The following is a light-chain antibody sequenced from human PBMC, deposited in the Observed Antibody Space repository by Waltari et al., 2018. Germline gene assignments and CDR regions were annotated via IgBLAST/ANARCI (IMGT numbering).Light chain of an antibody. V-gene: IGLV1-40*01. CDR2: GSS. CDR1: GSTIGAGYD. CDR3: QSYDTTLSVV. Sequence: SVLTQPPSVSGAPGQRVTISCTGSGSTIGAGYDVHWYQQVPRAAPKLLIYGSSSRPLGVPDRFFGSTSGTSASLAITGLQAEDEAVYYCQSYDTTLSVVFGGGTKLTVL. J-gene: IGLJ3*02.